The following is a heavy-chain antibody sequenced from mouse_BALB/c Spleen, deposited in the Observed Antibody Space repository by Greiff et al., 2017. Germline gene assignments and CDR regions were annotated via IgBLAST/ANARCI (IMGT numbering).Heavy chain of an antibody. J-gene: IGHJ4*01. CDR3: ARQLGLQAMDY. V-gene: IGHV1-7*01. CDR2: INPSTGYT. CDR1: GYTFTSYW. D-gene: IGHD3-2*01. Sequence: VQLQQSGAELAKPGASVKMSCKASGYTFTSYWMHWVKQRPGQGLEWIGYINPSTGYTEYNQKFKDKATLTADKSSSTAYMQLNSLTSEDSAVYYCARQLGLQAMDYWGQGTSVTVSS.